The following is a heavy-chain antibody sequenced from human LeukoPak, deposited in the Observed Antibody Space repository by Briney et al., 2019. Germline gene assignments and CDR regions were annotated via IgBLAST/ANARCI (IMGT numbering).Heavy chain of an antibody. CDR3: ARQGAAAGTSWFDP. Sequence: PGESLKISCKGSRYRFTSYWIGWVRQMHGEGREWMGFIYPGDSHTRYSPSFEGQVTISADKSISTPYLQWNSLKASDTAMYYCARQGAAAGTSWFDPWGQGTLVTVSS. D-gene: IGHD6-13*01. J-gene: IGHJ5*02. CDR2: IYPGDSHT. CDR1: RYRFTSYW. V-gene: IGHV5-51*01.